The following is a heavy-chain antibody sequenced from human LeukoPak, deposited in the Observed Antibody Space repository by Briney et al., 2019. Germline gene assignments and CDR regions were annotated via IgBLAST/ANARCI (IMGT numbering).Heavy chain of an antibody. J-gene: IGHJ4*02. Sequence: GGSLRLSCAASGFTFSNAWMSWVRQAPGKGLEWVGRIKSKTDGGTTDYAAPVKGRFTISRDDSKNTLYLQMNSLKTEDTAVYYCTTQGPYCSRTSCYSIDYWGQGTLVTVSS. CDR2: IKSKTDGGTT. D-gene: IGHD2-2*01. CDR3: TTQGPYCSRTSCYSIDY. CDR1: GFTFSNAW. V-gene: IGHV3-15*01.